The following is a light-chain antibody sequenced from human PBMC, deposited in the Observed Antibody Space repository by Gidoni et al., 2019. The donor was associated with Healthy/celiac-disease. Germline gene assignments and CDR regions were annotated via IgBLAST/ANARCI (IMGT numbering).Light chain of an antibody. V-gene: IGKV1-9*01. J-gene: IGKJ4*01. CDR2: AAS. Sequence: DIQLTQSPSFLSASVGDRVTITCWASQGIRSYLAWYQQKPGKAPKLRIYAASTLQSGVPSRFSGSGSGTEFTLTISSLQPEDFATYYCQQLNSYPLTFGGGTKVEIK. CDR1: QGIRSY. CDR3: QQLNSYPLT.